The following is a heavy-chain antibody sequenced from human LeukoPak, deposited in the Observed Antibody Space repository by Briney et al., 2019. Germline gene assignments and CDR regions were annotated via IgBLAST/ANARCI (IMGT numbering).Heavy chain of an antibody. D-gene: IGHD6-13*01. V-gene: IGHV1-2*06. CDR3: ARMARAAAAYFDY. J-gene: IGHJ4*02. CDR1: GYTFTGYY. Sequence: ASVKVSCKASGYTFTGYYMHRVRQAPGQGLEWMGRINPNSGGTNYAQKFQGRVTMTRDTSISTAYMELSRLRSDDTAVYYCARMARAAAAYFDYWGQGTLVTVSS. CDR2: INPNSGGT.